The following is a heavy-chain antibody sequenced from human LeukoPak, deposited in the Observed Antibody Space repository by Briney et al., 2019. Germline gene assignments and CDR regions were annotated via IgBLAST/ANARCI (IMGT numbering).Heavy chain of an antibody. CDR2: ISYDGSNK. D-gene: IGHD5-24*01. CDR3: AREGRRWLQLDY. Sequence: GGSLRLSCEASGFTFSSYAMHWVRQAPGKGLEWVAVISYDGSNKYYADSVKGRFTISRDNSKNTLYLQMNSLRAEDTAVYYCAREGRRWLQLDYWGQGTLVTVSS. J-gene: IGHJ4*02. CDR1: GFTFSSYA. V-gene: IGHV3-30-3*01.